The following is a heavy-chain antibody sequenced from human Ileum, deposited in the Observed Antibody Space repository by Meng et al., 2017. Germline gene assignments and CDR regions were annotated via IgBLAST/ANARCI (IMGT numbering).Heavy chain of an antibody. CDR2: ITAGNGNT. J-gene: IGHJ4*02. CDR3: ARDMPYSSGSFDY. CDR1: GFTFVSYA. Sequence: QGPLVQSWAEVKKPGASVKVSCKASGFTFVSYAIYWVRQAPGQGLEWMGWITAGNGNTKYSQKFQGRVTITRDTSASAVYMELSNLKFEDTAVYYCARDMPYSSGSFDYWGQGTLVTVSS. V-gene: IGHV1-3*01. D-gene: IGHD3-10*01.